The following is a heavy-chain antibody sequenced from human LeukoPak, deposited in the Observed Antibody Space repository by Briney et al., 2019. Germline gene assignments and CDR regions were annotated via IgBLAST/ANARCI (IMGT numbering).Heavy chain of an antibody. Sequence: GGSLRLSCAASGFTFSSYSMIWVRQAPGKGLELVSSISGTSSYIYYADSVKGRFTISRDNAKNSLYLQMNSLRAEDTAVYYCARVGENWFDPWGQGTLVTVSS. CDR3: ARVGENWFDP. V-gene: IGHV3-21*01. CDR1: GFTFSSYS. CDR2: ISGTSSYI. D-gene: IGHD3-16*01. J-gene: IGHJ5*02.